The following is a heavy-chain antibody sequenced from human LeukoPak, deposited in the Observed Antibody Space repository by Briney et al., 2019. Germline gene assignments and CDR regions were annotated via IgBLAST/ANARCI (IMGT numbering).Heavy chain of an antibody. V-gene: IGHV4-34*01. Sequence: GSLRLSCAASGFTFSSYAMSWLRQPPGKGLEWIGEINHSGSTNYNPSLKSRVTISVDTSKNQFSLKLSSVTAADTAVYYCARAAYKQWLVPEEYFQHWGQGTLVTVSS. CDR3: ARAAYKQWLVPEEYFQH. D-gene: IGHD6-19*01. CDR2: INHSGST. J-gene: IGHJ1*01. CDR1: GFTFSSYA.